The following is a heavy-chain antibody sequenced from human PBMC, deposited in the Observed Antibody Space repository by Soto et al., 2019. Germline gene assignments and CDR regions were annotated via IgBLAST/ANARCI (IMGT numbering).Heavy chain of an antibody. D-gene: IGHD2-2*01. CDR1: GGSISSGGYY. CDR3: ARDRRYCISTSCYEGYYYYGMDV. J-gene: IGHJ6*02. CDR2: IYYSGST. Sequence: QVELQESGPGLVKPSHTLSLTCTVSGGSISSGGYYWSWIRQHPGKGLEWIGYIYYSGSTYYNPSLKSRVTISVDTSKNQFSLKLSSVTAADTAVYYCARDRRYCISTSCYEGYYYYGMDVWGQGTTVTVSS. V-gene: IGHV4-31*03.